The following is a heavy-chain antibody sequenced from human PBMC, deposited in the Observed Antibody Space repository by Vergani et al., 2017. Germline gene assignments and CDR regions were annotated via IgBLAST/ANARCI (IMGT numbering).Heavy chain of an antibody. CDR1: GGSFSGYY. J-gene: IGHJ5*02. D-gene: IGHD3-16*02. CDR2: INYSGST. V-gene: IGHV4-34*01. CDR3: ARGSYNDYVWGSYRYDWFDP. Sequence: QVQLQQWGAGLLKPSETLSLTCAVHGGSFSGYYWSWIRQPPGKGLEWIGEINYSGSTNYNPSLKSRVTISVDTSKNKFSLKLSSVTAADTAVYCCARGSYNDYVWGSYRYDWFDPWGQGTLVTVSS.